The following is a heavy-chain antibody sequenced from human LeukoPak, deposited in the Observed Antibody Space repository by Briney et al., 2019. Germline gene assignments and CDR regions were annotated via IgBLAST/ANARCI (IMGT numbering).Heavy chain of an antibody. Sequence: GGSLRLSCAASGFTFSSYDMHWVRQATGRGVEGVAVISYGGSNKYYVDSVQGRFTISRDNSKNTLYLQMNSLRAEDTAVYYCARWKSVVVVAATYNWFDPWGQGTLVTVSS. D-gene: IGHD2-15*01. CDR3: ARWKSVVVVAATYNWFDP. CDR2: ISYGGSNK. V-gene: IGHV3-30*04. CDR1: GFTFSSYD. J-gene: IGHJ5*02.